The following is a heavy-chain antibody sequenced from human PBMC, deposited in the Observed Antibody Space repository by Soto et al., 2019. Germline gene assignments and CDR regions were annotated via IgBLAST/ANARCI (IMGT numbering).Heavy chain of an antibody. D-gene: IGHD2-21*02. V-gene: IGHV4-34*01. J-gene: IGHJ4*02. Sequence: NPSETLSLTCAVYGGSFSGYYWSWIRQPPGKGLEWIGEINHSGSTNYNPSLKSRVTISVDTSKNQFSLKLSSVTAADTAVYYCARTTHPSRDHPHLFDYWGQGTLVTVSS. CDR1: GGSFSGYY. CDR3: ARTTHPSRDHPHLFDY. CDR2: INHSGST.